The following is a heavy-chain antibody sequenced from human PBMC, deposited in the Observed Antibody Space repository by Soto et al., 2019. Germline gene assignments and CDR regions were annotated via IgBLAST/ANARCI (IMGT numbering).Heavy chain of an antibody. Sequence: QVQLQESGPGLVKPSGTLSLTCRISGDSIYSNWWSWVRQPPGEGLEWIGEIDRTGSTNYNPSLRRRITISVDRAKNQFSLRLNTMTAADTVVDCCAGSGTFYIDRWGHGTLVLVAS. CDR2: IDRTGST. J-gene: IGHJ5*02. CDR1: GDSIYSNW. CDR3: AGSGTFYIDR. V-gene: IGHV4-4*01. D-gene: IGHD3-10*01.